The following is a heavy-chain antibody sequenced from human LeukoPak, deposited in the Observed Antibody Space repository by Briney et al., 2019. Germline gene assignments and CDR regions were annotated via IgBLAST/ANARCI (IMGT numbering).Heavy chain of an antibody. Sequence: HPGGSLRLSCAASGFTFSSYGMHWVRQAPGKGLEWVAVISYDGSNKYYADSVKGRFTISRDNSKNTLYLQMNSLRAEDTAVYYCARGRITIFGVADMGGFDYWGQGSLVTVSS. D-gene: IGHD3-3*01. V-gene: IGHV3-30*03. CDR3: ARGRITIFGVADMGGFDY. J-gene: IGHJ4*02. CDR1: GFTFSSYG. CDR2: ISYDGSNK.